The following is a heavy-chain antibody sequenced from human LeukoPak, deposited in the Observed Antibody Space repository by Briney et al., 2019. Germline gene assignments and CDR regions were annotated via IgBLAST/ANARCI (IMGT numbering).Heavy chain of an antibody. CDR2: ISSSSSYI. Sequence: GGSLRLSCVASGFTFSDYAMFWVRQAPGKGLEWVSSISSSSSYIYYADSVKGRFTISRDNAKNSLYLQMNSLRAEDTAVYYCAKGLIQLWFYPFDYWGQGTLVTVSS. V-gene: IGHV3-21*04. J-gene: IGHJ4*02. CDR3: AKGLIQLWFYPFDY. CDR1: GFTFSDYA. D-gene: IGHD5-18*01.